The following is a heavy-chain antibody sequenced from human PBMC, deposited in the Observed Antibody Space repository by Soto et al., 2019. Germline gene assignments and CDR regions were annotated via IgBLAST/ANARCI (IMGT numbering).Heavy chain of an antibody. CDR1: GGTFSSYA. CDR3: ARDSGYGSGASVNHYLDY. CDR2: IIPIFGTA. D-gene: IGHD3-10*01. J-gene: IGHJ4*01. V-gene: IGHV1-69*13. Sequence: SVKVSCKASGGTFSSYAISWVRQAPGQGLEWMGGIIPIFGTANYAQKFQGRVTITADESTSTAYMELSSLRSEDTAVYYCARDSGYGSGASVNHYLDYWGHGTLVTVSS.